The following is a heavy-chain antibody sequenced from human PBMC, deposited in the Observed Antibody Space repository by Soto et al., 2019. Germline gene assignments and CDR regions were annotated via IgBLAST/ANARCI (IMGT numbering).Heavy chain of an antibody. CDR3: ASSVSRIAVAGTGWFDP. CDR2: INHSGST. CDR1: GGSFSGYY. D-gene: IGHD6-19*01. J-gene: IGHJ5*02. Sequence: QVQLQQWGAGLLKPSETLSLPCAVYGGSFSGYYWSWIRQPPGKGLEWIGEINHSGSTNYNPSLKSRVTISVDTSKNQFSLKLSSVTAADTAVYYCASSVSRIAVAGTGWFDPWGQGTLVTVSS. V-gene: IGHV4-34*01.